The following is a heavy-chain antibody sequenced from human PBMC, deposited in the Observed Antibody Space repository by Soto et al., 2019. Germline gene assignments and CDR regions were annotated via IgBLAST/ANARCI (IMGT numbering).Heavy chain of an antibody. CDR1: GYTFTGYY. V-gene: IGHV1-2*04. CDR2: INPNSGGT. Sequence: VASVKVSCKASGYTFTGYYMHWVRQAPGQGLEWMGWINPNSGGTNYAQKFQGWVTMTRDTSISTAYMELSRLRSDDTAVYYCARANFGGILRFLEWSSPYGMDVWGQGTTVTV. J-gene: IGHJ6*02. CDR3: ARANFGGILRFLEWSSPYGMDV. D-gene: IGHD3-3*01.